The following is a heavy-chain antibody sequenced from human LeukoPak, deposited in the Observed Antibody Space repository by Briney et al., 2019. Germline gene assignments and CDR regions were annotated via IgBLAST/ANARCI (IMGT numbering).Heavy chain of an antibody. D-gene: IGHD2-15*01. J-gene: IGHJ4*02. CDR3: ARGGGAAAAKRSLGY. CDR2: INHSGST. Sequence: SETLSLTCAVYGGSFSGYYWSWIRQPPGKGLEWIGEINHSGSTNYNPSLKSRVTISVDTSKNQFSLKLSSVTAADTAVYYCARGGGAAAAKRSLGYWGQGTLVTVSS. V-gene: IGHV4-34*01. CDR1: GGSFSGYY.